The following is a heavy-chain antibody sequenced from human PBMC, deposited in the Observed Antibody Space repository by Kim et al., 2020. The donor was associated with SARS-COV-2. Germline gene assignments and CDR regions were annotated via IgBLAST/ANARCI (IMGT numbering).Heavy chain of an antibody. Sequence: GGSLRLSCAASGFTFSSYSMNWVRQAPGKGLEWVSYISSSSSTIDYADSVKGRFTISRDNAKNSLYLQMNSLRDEDTAVYYCARDKAPTYSYGGVNWFDPWGQGTLVTVSS. CDR3: ARDKAPTYSYGGVNWFDP. D-gene: IGHD5-18*01. CDR2: ISSSSSTI. J-gene: IGHJ5*02. V-gene: IGHV3-48*02. CDR1: GFTFSSYS.